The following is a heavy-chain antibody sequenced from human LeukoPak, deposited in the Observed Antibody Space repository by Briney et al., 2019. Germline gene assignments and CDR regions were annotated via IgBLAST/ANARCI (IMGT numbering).Heavy chain of an antibody. D-gene: IGHD3-9*01. J-gene: IGHJ5*02. CDR1: GGSISSGDYY. Sequence: SQTLSLTCTVSGGSISSGDYYWSWIRQPPGKGLEWIGYIYYSGSTYYNPSLKSRVTISVDTSKNQFSLKLSSVTAADTAVYYCVRGGLGGYFDWSDTDTWGQGTLVTVSS. CDR3: VRGGLGGYFDWSDTDT. CDR2: IYYSGST. V-gene: IGHV4-30-4*08.